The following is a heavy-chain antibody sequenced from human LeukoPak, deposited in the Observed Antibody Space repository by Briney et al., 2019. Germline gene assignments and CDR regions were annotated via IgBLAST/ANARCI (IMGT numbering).Heavy chain of an antibody. Sequence: PGGSLRLSCAASGFTFSSYAMSWVRQAPGKGLEWVSAISGSGGSTYYADSVKGRFTISRDNSKNSLYLQMNSLRAEDTAVYYCARDSSGSLGAFDIWGQGTMVTVSS. CDR3: ARDSSGSLGAFDI. D-gene: IGHD3-22*01. CDR1: GFTFSSYA. V-gene: IGHV3-23*01. CDR2: ISGSGGST. J-gene: IGHJ3*02.